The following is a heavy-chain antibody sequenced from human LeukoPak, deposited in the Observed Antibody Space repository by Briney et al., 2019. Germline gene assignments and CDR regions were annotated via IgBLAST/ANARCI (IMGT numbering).Heavy chain of an antibody. V-gene: IGHV3-30*02. CDR3: ATSKGIDYGGQHDAFGI. J-gene: IGHJ3*02. D-gene: IGHD1-26*01. CDR2: IPYDGSSK. Sequence: GGSLRLSCAASGLTFNSYGMHWVRQAPGKGPEWVTFIPYDGSSKYYADSVKGRFTISRDNSKNTLYLQMNSLRLEDTAVYFCATSKGIDYGGQHDAFGIWGQGTMVTVSS. CDR1: GLTFNSYG.